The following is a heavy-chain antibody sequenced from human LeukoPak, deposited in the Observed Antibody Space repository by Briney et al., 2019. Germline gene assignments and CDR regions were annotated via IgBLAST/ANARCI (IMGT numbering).Heavy chain of an antibody. Sequence: SETLSLTCTVSGGSISSYYWSWIRQPPGKGLEWIGYIYYSGSTNYNPSLKSRVTISVDTSKNQFSLKLSSVTAADTAVYYCASISMVQGVIAFDPWGQGTLVTVSS. J-gene: IGHJ5*02. CDR3: ASISMVQGVIAFDP. D-gene: IGHD3-10*01. CDR2: IYYSGST. CDR1: GGSISSYY. V-gene: IGHV4-59*01.